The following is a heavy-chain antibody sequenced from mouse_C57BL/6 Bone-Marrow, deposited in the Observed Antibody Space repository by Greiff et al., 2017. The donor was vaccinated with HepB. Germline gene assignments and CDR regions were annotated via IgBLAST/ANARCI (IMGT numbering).Heavy chain of an antibody. CDR1: GYSFPSHH. Sequence: QVQLQQSGPELVKPGASVKISRKASGYSFPSHHIHWVKQRPGQGLEWFGWIYPGSGNTKYNEKFKGKATLTADTSSSTAYMQLSSPTSEDSAVHYCARERQLRNYAMDYWGQGTSVTVSS. J-gene: IGHJ4*01. CDR3: ARERQLRNYAMDY. D-gene: IGHD3-2*02. V-gene: IGHV1-66*01. CDR2: IYPGSGNT.